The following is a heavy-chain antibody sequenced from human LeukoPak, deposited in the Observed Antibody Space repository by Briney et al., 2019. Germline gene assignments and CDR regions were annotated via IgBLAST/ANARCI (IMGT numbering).Heavy chain of an antibody. CDR1: GGSFSGYY. D-gene: IGHD5-12*01. CDR2: IYTSGST. V-gene: IGHV4-59*10. Sequence: KPSETLSLTCAVYGGSFSGYYWSWIRQPAGKGLEWIGRIYTSGSTNYNPSLKSRVTMSVDTSKNQFSLKLSSVTAADTAVYYCARAFRDGYKSYRWAFDIWGQGTMVTVSS. CDR3: ARAFRDGYKSYRWAFDI. J-gene: IGHJ3*02.